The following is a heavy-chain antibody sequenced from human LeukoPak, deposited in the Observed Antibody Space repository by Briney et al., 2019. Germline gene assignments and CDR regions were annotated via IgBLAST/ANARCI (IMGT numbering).Heavy chain of an antibody. Sequence: GASVKVSCKASGGTFSSYAISWVRQAPGQGLEWMGGIIPIFGTANYAQKFQGRVTITTDQSTSTAYMELSSLRSEDTAVYYCARAAVTTYCYYYYMDVWGKGTTVTVSS. CDR1: GGTFSSYA. J-gene: IGHJ6*03. CDR3: ARAAVTTYCYYYYMDV. CDR2: IIPIFGTA. D-gene: IGHD4-11*01. V-gene: IGHV1-69*05.